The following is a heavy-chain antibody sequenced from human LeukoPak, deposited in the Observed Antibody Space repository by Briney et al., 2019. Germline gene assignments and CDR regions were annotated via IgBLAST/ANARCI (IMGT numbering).Heavy chain of an antibody. Sequence: GGSLRLSCAASGFTLSTHAMNWVRQAPGKGLECVSTISGSGSSTYYADSVKGRFTISRDSSKSTLYLQMNSLRAEDTAVYYCAKGREAYSGSYTPFDYWGQGTLVTVSS. J-gene: IGHJ4*02. CDR3: AKGREAYSGSYTPFDY. V-gene: IGHV3-23*01. D-gene: IGHD1-26*01. CDR1: GFTLSTHA. CDR2: ISGSGSST.